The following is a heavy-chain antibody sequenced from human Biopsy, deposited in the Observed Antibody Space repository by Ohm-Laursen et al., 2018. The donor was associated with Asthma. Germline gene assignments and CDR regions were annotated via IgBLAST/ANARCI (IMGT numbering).Heavy chain of an antibody. CDR3: ARTFHFWSPYHAEHYQL. J-gene: IGHJ1*01. Sequence: SLRLSCSASGFTFGDYWMSWVRQVPGKGLEWVANIKHDGSEKNHVDSLKGRFTISRDNAKNSLYLQMYSLRAEDTAVYYCARTFHFWSPYHAEHYQLWGQGTLVTVSS. CDR2: IKHDGSEK. CDR1: GFTFGDYW. V-gene: IGHV3-7*01. D-gene: IGHD3-3*02.